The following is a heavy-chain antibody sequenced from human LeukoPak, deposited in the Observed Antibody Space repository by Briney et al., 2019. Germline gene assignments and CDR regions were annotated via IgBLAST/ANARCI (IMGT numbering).Heavy chain of an antibody. D-gene: IGHD6-19*01. CDR3: ARDVYSSGSYYFDY. V-gene: IGHV4-4*02. CDR1: GASIYSSDW. CDR2: IPHSGST. Sequence: SETLSLTCAVSGASIYSSDWWTWVRQPPGKGLEWIGEIPHSGSTNYNPSLKSRVTISVDTSKNQFSLKLSSVTAADTAVYYCARDVYSSGSYYFDYWGQGTLVTVSS. J-gene: IGHJ4*02.